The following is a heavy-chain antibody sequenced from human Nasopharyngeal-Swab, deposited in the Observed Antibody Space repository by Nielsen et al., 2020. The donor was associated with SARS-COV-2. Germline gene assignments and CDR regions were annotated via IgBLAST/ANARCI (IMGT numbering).Heavy chain of an antibody. J-gene: IGHJ4*02. V-gene: IGHV3-7*01. Sequence: GESLKISCAASGFTFSSYWMSWVRQAPGEGLEWVANIKQDGSEKYYVDSVKGRFTISRDNAKNSLYLQMNSLRAEDTAVYYCARDWGFLEWAFDYWGQGTLVTVSS. CDR1: GFTFSSYW. D-gene: IGHD3-3*01. CDR3: ARDWGFLEWAFDY. CDR2: IKQDGSEK.